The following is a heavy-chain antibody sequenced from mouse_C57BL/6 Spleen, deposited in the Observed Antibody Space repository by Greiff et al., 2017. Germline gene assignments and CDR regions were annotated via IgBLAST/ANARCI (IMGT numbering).Heavy chain of an antibody. V-gene: IGHV1-85*01. J-gene: IGHJ3*01. Sequence: VKVVESGPELVKPGASVKLSCKASGYTFTSYDINWVKQRPGQGLEWIGWIYPRDGSTKYNEKFKGKATLTVDTSSSTAYMELHSLTSEDSAVYFCAREYDYDVLAYWGQGTLVTVSA. CDR1: GYTFTSYD. CDR3: AREYDYDVLAY. D-gene: IGHD2-4*01. CDR2: IYPRDGST.